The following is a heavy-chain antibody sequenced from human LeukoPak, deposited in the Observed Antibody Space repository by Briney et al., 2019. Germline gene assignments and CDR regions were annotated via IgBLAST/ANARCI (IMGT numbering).Heavy chain of an antibody. Sequence: GGSLRLSCAASGFTFSSYWMHWVRQAPGKGLVWVSRINTDGSSTSYADSVKGRFTISRDNAKNTLYLQMNSLRAEDAAVYYCARVGNYFLYYYYYYMDVWGKGTTVTVSS. CDR2: INTDGSST. J-gene: IGHJ6*03. D-gene: IGHD1-7*01. CDR3: ARVGNYFLYYYYYYMDV. CDR1: GFTFSSYW. V-gene: IGHV3-74*01.